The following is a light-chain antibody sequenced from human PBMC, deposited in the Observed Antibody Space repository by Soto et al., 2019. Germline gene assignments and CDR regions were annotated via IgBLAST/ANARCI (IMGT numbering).Light chain of an antibody. J-gene: IGKJ3*01. CDR2: GAS. V-gene: IGKV3-20*01. CDR3: QQYGSSPST. CDR1: QSVYRNF. Sequence: EIVLTQSPGTLSLSPGERATLSCRASQSVYRNFLAWYQQKPGQAPRLLIYGASSRATGIPDRFSGSGSGTDISLIISRLEPEDFAVYYCQQYGSSPSTFGPGTKVHIK.